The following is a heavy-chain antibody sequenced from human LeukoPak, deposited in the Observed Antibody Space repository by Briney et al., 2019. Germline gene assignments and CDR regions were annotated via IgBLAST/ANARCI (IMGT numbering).Heavy chain of an antibody. CDR1: GYTFTSYG. CDR2: ISAYNGNT. D-gene: IGHD1-26*01. V-gene: IGHV1-18*01. CDR3: ARGLGGSYHGYYFDY. Sequence: GASVRVSCKASGYTFTSYGISWVRQAPGQGLEWMGWISAYNGNTNYAQKLQGRVTMTTDTSTSTAYMELRSLRSDDTAVYYCARGLGGSYHGYYFDYWGQGTLVTVSS. J-gene: IGHJ4*02.